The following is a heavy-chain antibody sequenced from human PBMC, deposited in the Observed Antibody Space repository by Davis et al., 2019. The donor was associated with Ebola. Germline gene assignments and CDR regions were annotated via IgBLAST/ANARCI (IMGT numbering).Heavy chain of an antibody. CDR1: GFSLSTSGMC. J-gene: IGHJ4*02. D-gene: IGHD4-17*01. Sequence: SGPTLVKPTQTLTLTCTFSGFSLSTSGMCVSWIRQPPGKALEWLARIDWDDDKYYSTSLKTRLTISKDTSKNQVVLTMTNMDPVDTATYYCARIRSPYGDYPRVDYWGQGTLVTVSS. CDR3: ARIRSPYGDYPRVDY. V-gene: IGHV2-70*11. CDR2: IDWDDDK.